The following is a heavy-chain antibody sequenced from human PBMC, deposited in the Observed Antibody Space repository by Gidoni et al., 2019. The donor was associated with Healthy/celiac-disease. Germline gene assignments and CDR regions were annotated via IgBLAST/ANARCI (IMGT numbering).Heavy chain of an antibody. D-gene: IGHD5-18*01. CDR1: GYTFTRYG. Sequence: VQLVQSGAEVKKPGASVKVSCKASGYTFTRYGISWFRQAPGQGLEWMGWIPAYNGNTNYARKLQGRVTMTTDTSTSTAYMELRSLRSDDTAVYYCARDLRLDTDMVRGDYWGQGTLVTVSS. V-gene: IGHV1-18*01. CDR3: ARDLRLDTDMVRGDY. J-gene: IGHJ4*02. CDR2: IPAYNGNT.